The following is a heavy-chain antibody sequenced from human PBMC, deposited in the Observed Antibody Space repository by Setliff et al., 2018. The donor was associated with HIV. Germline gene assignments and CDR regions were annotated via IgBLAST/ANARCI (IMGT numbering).Heavy chain of an antibody. CDR2: IYYSGST. CDR3: ARGRGSSSSWPIDY. Sequence: SETLSLTCTVSGGSISSSSHYWGWIRQSPGKGLEWIGSIYYSGSTNYNPSLKSRVTMSLDTSKNQFSLKLNSVTAADTAVYFCARGRGSSSSWPIDYWGQGTLVTVSS. V-gene: IGHV4-39*07. CDR1: GGSISSSSHY. D-gene: IGHD6-13*01. J-gene: IGHJ4*02.